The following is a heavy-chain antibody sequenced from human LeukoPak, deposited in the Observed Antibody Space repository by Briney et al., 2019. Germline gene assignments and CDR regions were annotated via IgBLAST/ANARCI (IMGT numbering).Heavy chain of an antibody. D-gene: IGHD6-13*01. Sequence: PSETLSLTCTVSGGSISSYYWSWIRQPAGRGLGWIGRIDTSGNTNYKPSLKSRVTMSVDTSKNQFSLKLSSVTAADTAVYYCARVCSSWYQDWYFDLWGRGTLVTVSS. CDR3: ARVCSSWYQDWYFDL. V-gene: IGHV4-4*07. CDR1: GGSISSYY. J-gene: IGHJ2*01. CDR2: IDTSGNT.